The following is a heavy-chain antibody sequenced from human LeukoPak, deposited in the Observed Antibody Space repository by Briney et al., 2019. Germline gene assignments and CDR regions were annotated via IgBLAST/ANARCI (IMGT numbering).Heavy chain of an antibody. D-gene: IGHD6-6*01. Sequence: SETLSLTCTVSGGSISSYYWSWIRQPPGEGLEWIGYIYYSGSTNYNPSLKSRVTISVDTSKNQFSLKLSSVTAADTAVYYCARDLSGSSSFGYWGQGTLVTVSS. J-gene: IGHJ4*02. V-gene: IGHV4-59*01. CDR1: GGSISSYY. CDR3: ARDLSGSSSFGY. CDR2: IYYSGST.